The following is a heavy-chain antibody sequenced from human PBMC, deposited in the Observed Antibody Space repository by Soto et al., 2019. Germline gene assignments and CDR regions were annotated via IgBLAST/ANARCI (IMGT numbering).Heavy chain of an antibody. Sequence: GGSSISKEYYWGWIRQHPGKGLEWIGYIYYSGSTYYNPSLKSRVTISVDTSKNQFSLKLSSVTAADTAVYYCARTPMDIAAAGRDYYYYGMDVWGQGTTFTVSS. CDR1: GGSSISKEYY. CDR2: IYYSGST. D-gene: IGHD6-13*01. CDR3: ARTPMDIAAAGRDYYYYGMDV. J-gene: IGHJ6*02. V-gene: IGHV4-31*02.